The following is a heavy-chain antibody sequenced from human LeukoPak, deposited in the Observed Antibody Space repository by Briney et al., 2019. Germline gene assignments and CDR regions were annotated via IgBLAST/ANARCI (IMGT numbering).Heavy chain of an antibody. Sequence: GGSLRLSCAASGFTFSSYEMNWVRQAPGKGLEWVSYISSSGSTIYYAGSVKGRFTISRDNAKNSLYLQMNSLRDEDTAVYYCARGESGSYTPFDYWGQGTLVTVSS. CDR2: ISSSGSTI. CDR1: GFTFSSYE. J-gene: IGHJ4*02. D-gene: IGHD3-10*01. V-gene: IGHV3-48*03. CDR3: ARGESGSYTPFDY.